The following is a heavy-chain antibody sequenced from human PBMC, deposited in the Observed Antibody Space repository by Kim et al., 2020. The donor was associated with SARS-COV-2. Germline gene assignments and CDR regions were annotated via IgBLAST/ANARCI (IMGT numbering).Heavy chain of an antibody. D-gene: IGHD6-13*01. CDR1: GFTFDDYA. Sequence: GGSLRLSCAASGFTFDDYAMHWVRQAPGKGLEWVSLISWDGGSTYYADSVKGRFTISRDNSKNSLYLQMNSLRAEDTALYYCAKDLSSRIAAAIFDYWGQGTLVTVSS. CDR3: AKDLSSRIAAAIFDY. V-gene: IGHV3-43D*03. J-gene: IGHJ4*02. CDR2: ISWDGGST.